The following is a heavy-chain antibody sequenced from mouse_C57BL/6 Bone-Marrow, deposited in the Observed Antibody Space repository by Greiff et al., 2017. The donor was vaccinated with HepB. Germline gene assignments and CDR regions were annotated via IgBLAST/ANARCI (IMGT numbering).Heavy chain of an antibody. J-gene: IGHJ4*01. CDR2: IDPEDGET. CDR1: GFNITDYY. CDR3: ARHAQATYAMDY. D-gene: IGHD3-2*02. V-gene: IGHV14-2*01. Sequence: EVKLVESGAELVKPGASVKLSCTASGFNITDYYMHWVKQRTEQGLEWIGRIDPEDGETKYAPKFQGKATITADTSSNTAYLQLSSLTSEDTAVYYCARHAQATYAMDYWGQGTSVTVSS.